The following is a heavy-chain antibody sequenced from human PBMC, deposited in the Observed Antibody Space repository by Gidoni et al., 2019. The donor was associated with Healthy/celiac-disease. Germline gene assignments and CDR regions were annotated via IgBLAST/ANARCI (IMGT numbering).Heavy chain of an antibody. V-gene: IGHV3-30*04. CDR2: ISYDGSNK. CDR1: GFTFSSYV. CDR3: EMATQLHGGDAFDI. Sequence: QVQLVESGGGVVEPGRSLRLSCAAPGFTFSSYVMHWVRQALGKGLEWVAVISYDGSNKYYADSVKGRFTISRDNSKNTLYLQMNSLRAEDTAVYYCEMATQLHGGDAFDIWGQGTMVTVSS. D-gene: IGHD5-12*01. J-gene: IGHJ3*02.